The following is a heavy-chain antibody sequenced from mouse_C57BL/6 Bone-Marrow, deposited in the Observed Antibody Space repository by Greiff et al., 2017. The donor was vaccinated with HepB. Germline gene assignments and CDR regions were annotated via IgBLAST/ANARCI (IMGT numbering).Heavy chain of an antibody. D-gene: IGHD2-4*01. J-gene: IGHJ4*01. CDR1: GYTFTNYW. CDR2: IYPGGGCT. V-gene: IGHV1-63*01. Sequence: QVQLQQSGAELVRPGTSVKMSCKASGYTFTNYWIGWAKQRPGHGLEWIGDIYPGGGCTNYNEKFKGKATLTADKSSSTAYMQFSSLTSEDSAIYYCARGGYDYDWAMDYWGQGTSVTVSS. CDR3: ARGGYDYDWAMDY.